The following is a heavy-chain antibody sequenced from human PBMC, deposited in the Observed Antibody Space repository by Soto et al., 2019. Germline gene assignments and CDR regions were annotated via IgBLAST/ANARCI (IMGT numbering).Heavy chain of an antibody. CDR1: GGTFSSYA. CDR3: ARDRGYCSSTSCYFDY. D-gene: IGHD2-2*01. CDR2: IIPIFGTA. V-gene: IGHV1-69*06. Sequence: ASVKVSCKASGGTFSSYAISWVRQAPGQGLEWMGGIIPIFGTANYAQKFQGRVTITADKSTSTAYMELSSLRSEDTAVYYCARDRGYCSSTSCYFDYWGQGTLVTVSS. J-gene: IGHJ4*02.